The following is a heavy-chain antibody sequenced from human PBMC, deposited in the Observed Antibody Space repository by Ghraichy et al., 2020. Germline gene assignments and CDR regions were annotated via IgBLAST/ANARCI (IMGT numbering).Heavy chain of an antibody. J-gene: IGHJ6*02. V-gene: IGHV1-18*04. CDR1: GYTFTSYG. Sequence: ASVKVSCKASGYTFTSYGISWVRQAPGQGLEWMGWISAYNGNTNYAQKLQGRVTMTTDTSTSTAYMELRSLRSDDTAVYYCARDMAVVVVAADRTYYYYGMDVWGQGTTVTVSS. CDR3: ARDMAVVVVAADRTYYYYGMDV. CDR2: ISAYNGNT. D-gene: IGHD2-15*01.